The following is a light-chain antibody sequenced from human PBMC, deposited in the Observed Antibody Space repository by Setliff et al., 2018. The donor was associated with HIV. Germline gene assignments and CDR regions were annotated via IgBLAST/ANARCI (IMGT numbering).Light chain of an antibody. Sequence: QSALTQPASVSGSPGQSITISCTVTSSDVGSFNLVSWYQQHPGKAPKLIIFEVTKRPSGVSTRFSGSKSGNTASLTISGLQAGDGADYYCSSYARSSTVLFGGGTKVTVL. CDR3: SSYARSSTVL. CDR2: EVT. CDR1: SSDVGSFNL. V-gene: IGLV2-23*01. J-gene: IGLJ2*01.